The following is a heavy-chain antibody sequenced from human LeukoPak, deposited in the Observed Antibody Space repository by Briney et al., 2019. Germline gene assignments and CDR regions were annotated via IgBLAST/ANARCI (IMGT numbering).Heavy chain of an antibody. CDR2: INPNSGGT. CDR3: ARGKGSGWLPSDDYYYYGMDV. Sequence: GASVKVSCKASGYTFTGYYMHWARQAPGQGLEWMGWINPNSGGTNYAQKFQGWVTMTRDTSISTAYMELSRLRSDDTAVYYCARGKGSGWLPSDDYYYYGMDVWGQGTTVTVSS. V-gene: IGHV1-2*04. J-gene: IGHJ6*02. D-gene: IGHD6-19*01. CDR1: GYTFTGYY.